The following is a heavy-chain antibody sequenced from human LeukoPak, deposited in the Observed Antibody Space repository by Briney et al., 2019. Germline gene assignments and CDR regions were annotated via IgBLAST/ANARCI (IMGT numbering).Heavy chain of an antibody. CDR1: GFTFSSYA. CDR3: AKVGGEYSSSWYGLGY. Sequence: PGRSLRLSCAASGFTFSSYAIHWVRQAQGKGLEWVAVISYDGTYKYYADSVKGRFTISRDNSKNTLYLQMNSLRAEDTAVYYCAKVGGEYSSSWYGLGYWGQGTLVTVSS. J-gene: IGHJ4*02. CDR2: ISYDGTYK. D-gene: IGHD6-13*01. V-gene: IGHV3-30-3*01.